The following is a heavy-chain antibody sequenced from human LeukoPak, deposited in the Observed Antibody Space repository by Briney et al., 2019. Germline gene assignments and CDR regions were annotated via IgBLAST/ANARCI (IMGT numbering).Heavy chain of an antibody. J-gene: IGHJ4*02. Sequence: SETLSLTCTVSGGSISSGDYYWSWIRQPPGKGLEWLGYIYYSGTTYYNPSLKSRVTISIDTSKNQFSLKLSSVTAADTAVYFCARAWGVLDYWGQGTLVTVSS. CDR2: IYYSGTT. D-gene: IGHD3-10*01. V-gene: IGHV4-30-4*01. CDR3: ARAWGVLDY. CDR1: GGSISSGDYY.